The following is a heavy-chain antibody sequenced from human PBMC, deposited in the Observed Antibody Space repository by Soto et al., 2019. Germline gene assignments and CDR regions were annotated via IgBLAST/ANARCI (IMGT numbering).Heavy chain of an antibody. CDR3: ATRITAAGTDY. J-gene: IGHJ4*02. Sequence: QVQLVQSGAEVKKPGASVMVSCKASGYIFTNHAMHWVRQAAGQRLEWMGRINGGDGDTKYSQKFQGRVTISRDTSANTAYLELTRLTSEDTAVYYCATRITAAGTDYWGQGSLVTVSS. CDR2: INGGDGDT. D-gene: IGHD6-13*01. V-gene: IGHV1-3*01. CDR1: GYIFTNHA.